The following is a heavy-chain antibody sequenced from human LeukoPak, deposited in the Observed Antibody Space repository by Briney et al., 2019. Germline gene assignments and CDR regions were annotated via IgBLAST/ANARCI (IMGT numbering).Heavy chain of an antibody. V-gene: IGHV4-34*01. CDR2: INHSGST. J-gene: IGHJ4*02. CDR1: GGSFSGYY. D-gene: IGHD4-23*01. CDR3: ARAVGYGGPPGY. Sequence: SETLSLTCAVYGGSFSGYYWSWIRQPPGKGLEWIGEINHSGSTNYNPSLKSRVTISVDTSKNQFSLKLSSVTAADTAVYYCARAVGYGGPPGYWGQGTLVTVSS.